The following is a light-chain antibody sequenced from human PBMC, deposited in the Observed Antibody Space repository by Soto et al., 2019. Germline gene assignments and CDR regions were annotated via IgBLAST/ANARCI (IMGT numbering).Light chain of an antibody. CDR3: QSYDSSLSVVV. CDR2: GNN. CDR1: SSNIGAGYD. V-gene: IGLV1-40*01. J-gene: IGLJ2*01. Sequence: QAVVTQPPSVSGAPGQRVTISCTGSSSNIGAGYDVHWYQRLPGTAPKVLIYGNNNRPSGVPDRFSGSKSGTSASLAITGLQAEDEADYYCQSYDSSLSVVVFGGGTKLTVL.